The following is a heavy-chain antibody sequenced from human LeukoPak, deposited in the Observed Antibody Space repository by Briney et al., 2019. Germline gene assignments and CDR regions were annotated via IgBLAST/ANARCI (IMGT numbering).Heavy chain of an antibody. CDR2: ISGSGGST. D-gene: IGHD2-8*01. CDR3: AKPKVYAMGYYFDY. J-gene: IGHJ4*02. V-gene: IGHV3-23*01. Sequence: TGGSLRLSCAASGFTFSSYAMSWVRQAPGKGLEWVSAISGSGGSTYYADSVKGRFTISRDNSKNTLYLQMNSLRAEDTAVYYCAKPKVYAMGYYFDYWGQGTLVTVSS. CDR1: GFTFSSYA.